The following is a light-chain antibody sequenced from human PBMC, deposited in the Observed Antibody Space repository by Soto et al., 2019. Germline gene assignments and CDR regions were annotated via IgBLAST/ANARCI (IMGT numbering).Light chain of an antibody. CDR1: QSVARN. J-gene: IGKJ1*01. Sequence: ELVMTQSPATLSVSPGERATLSSRASQSVARNLAWYQQKRVQAPRLLIYDASTRATGIPARFSGSGSRTEFTVTSSSVQSEDFAVYYCQQYTNWHWTFGQGTKVEIK. V-gene: IGKV3-15*01. CDR3: QQYTNWHWT. CDR2: DAS.